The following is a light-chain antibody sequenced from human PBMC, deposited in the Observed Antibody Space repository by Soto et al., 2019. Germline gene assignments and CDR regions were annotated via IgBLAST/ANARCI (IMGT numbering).Light chain of an antibody. J-gene: IGKJ1*01. CDR1: QSVSSSF. CDR3: QQYDSSPRT. Sequence: EIVLTQSPGTLSLSPGERATLSCRASQSVSSSFLAWYQQKPGQAPRLLIYGASSRATGIPDRFSGSGSGTDFTLTIGRLEPEDFAVYYGQQYDSSPRTFGQGTKVEIK. CDR2: GAS. V-gene: IGKV3-20*01.